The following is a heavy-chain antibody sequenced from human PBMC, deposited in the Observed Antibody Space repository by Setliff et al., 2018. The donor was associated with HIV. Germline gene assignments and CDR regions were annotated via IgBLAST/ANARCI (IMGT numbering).Heavy chain of an antibody. J-gene: IGHJ6*03. D-gene: IGHD3-3*01. V-gene: IGHV3-64*02. CDR2: IGSDGETT. Sequence: PSETLSLTCTVSGGSISSYYWSWIRQAPGKGLQYVSAIGSDGETTYYADSVKGRFTISRDNSKNTLYLQMGSLRPEDMAVYYCARETYYHTWGGFFYYMDVWGKGTTVTVSS. CDR1: GGSISSYY. CDR3: ARETYYHTWGGFFYYMDV.